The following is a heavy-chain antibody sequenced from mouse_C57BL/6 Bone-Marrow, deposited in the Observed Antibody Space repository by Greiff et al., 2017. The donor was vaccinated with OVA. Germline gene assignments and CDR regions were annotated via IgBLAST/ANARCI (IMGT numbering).Heavy chain of an antibody. CDR3: ARDYYGSIYAMDY. CDR1: GFTFSSYA. V-gene: IGHV5-4*01. D-gene: IGHD1-1*01. CDR2: ISDGGSYT. J-gene: IGHJ4*01. Sequence: EVHLVESGGGLVKPGGSLKLSCAASGFTFSSYAMSWVRQTPEKRLEWVATISDGGSYTYYPDNVKGRFTITRDNAKNNLYLQMSHLTSEDTAMYYCARDYYGSIYAMDYWGQGTSVTVSS.